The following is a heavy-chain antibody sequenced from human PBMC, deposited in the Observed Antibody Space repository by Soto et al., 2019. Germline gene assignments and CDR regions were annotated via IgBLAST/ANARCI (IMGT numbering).Heavy chain of an antibody. V-gene: IGHV1-58*01. J-gene: IGHJ4*02. CDR2: IAVGSGYT. CDR1: GFTFTSSA. Sequence: GASVKVSCKASGFTFTSSAFQWVRQARGQRLEWIGWIAVGSGYTNYAQRFQDRVTLTRDMSTATTYMELSRLTSEDTDIYYCAADATAWQQMVPYDYWGQGTLVTVSS. CDR3: AADATAWQQMVPYDY. D-gene: IGHD2-8*01.